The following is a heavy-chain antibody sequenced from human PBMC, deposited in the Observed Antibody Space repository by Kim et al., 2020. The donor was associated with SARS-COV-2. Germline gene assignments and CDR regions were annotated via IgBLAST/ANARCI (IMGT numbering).Heavy chain of an antibody. V-gene: IGHV4-34*01. CDR1: GGSFSGYY. D-gene: IGHD6-13*01. J-gene: IGHJ4*02. Sequence: SETLSLTCAVYGGSFSGYYWSWIRQPPGKGLEWIGEINHSGSTNYNPSLKSRVTISVDTSKNQFSLKLSSVTAADTAVYYCARGQAAAGHGDFDYWGQGTLVTVSS. CDR3: ARGQAAAGHGDFDY. CDR2: INHSGST.